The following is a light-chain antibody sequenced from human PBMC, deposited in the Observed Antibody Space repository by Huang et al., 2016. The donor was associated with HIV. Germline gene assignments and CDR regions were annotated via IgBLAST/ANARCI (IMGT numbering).Light chain of an antibody. CDR2: GAS. Sequence: EIVLTQSPGTLSLSPGESANLSCRASENVSKNYLVWYQQKPGQPPRLLIYGASSRAAGIPDRFSGSGSGTDFTLTITRLEPEDFAVYYCQQYGTSPRTFGGGTRVEI. CDR3: QQYGTSPRT. V-gene: IGKV3-20*01. CDR1: ENVSKNY. J-gene: IGKJ4*01.